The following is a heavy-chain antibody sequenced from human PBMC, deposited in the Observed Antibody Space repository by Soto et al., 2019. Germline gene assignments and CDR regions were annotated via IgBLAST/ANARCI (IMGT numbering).Heavy chain of an antibody. CDR3: ARDRSIENVMDV. D-gene: IGHD6-6*01. V-gene: IGHV1-69*01. Sequence: QVQLVQSVAEVKKPGSSVKVSCKASGGTFSSYAISWVRHAPGQGLEWMGGIIPIFGTANYAQKFQGRVTITADEATSTAYMELSSLRSEDTAVDYFARDRSIENVMDVCGQGTTVTVSS. J-gene: IGHJ6*02. CDR1: GGTFSSYA. CDR2: IIPIFGTA.